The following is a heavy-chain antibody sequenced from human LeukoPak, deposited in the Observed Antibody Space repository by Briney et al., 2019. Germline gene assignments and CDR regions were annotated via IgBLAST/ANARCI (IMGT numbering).Heavy chain of an antibody. V-gene: IGHV7-4-1*02. Sequence: ASVKVSCKASGYIFTNYAMNWVRQAPGQGLEWMGWINTNTGNPTYAQDFTGRFVFSLDTSVSTAYLQISSLKAEDTAVYYCARGTIDSSGYWYYFDYWGQGTLVTVSS. CDR1: GYIFTNYA. CDR2: INTNTGNP. J-gene: IGHJ4*02. CDR3: ARGTIDSSGYWYYFDY. D-gene: IGHD3-22*01.